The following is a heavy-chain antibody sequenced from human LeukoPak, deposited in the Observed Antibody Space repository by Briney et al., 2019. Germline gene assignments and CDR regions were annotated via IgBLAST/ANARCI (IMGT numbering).Heavy chain of an antibody. CDR3: ARGRGSTFGVVQNTHALDY. CDR2: IIPILGIA. CDR1: GGTFSSYA. D-gene: IGHD3-3*01. J-gene: IGHJ4*02. Sequence: ASVKVSCKASGGTFSSYAISWVRQAPGQGLEWMGRIIPILGIANYAQKFQGRVTITADKSTSTAYMELSSLRSEDTAVYYCARGRGSTFGVVQNTHALDYWGQGTLVTVSS. V-gene: IGHV1-69*04.